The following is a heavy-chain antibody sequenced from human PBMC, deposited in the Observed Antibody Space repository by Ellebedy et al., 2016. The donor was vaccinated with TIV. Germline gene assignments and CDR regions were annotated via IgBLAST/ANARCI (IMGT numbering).Heavy chain of an antibody. D-gene: IGHD2-21*02. CDR2: IYPGDSDT. CDR1: GYSFTNYW. J-gene: IGHJ4*02. V-gene: IGHV5-51*01. Sequence: GESLKISCTGSGYSFTNYWIGWVRQMPGKGLEWMGIIYPGDSDTTYSPSFQGQVTISADKSISTAYLQWSSLKASDTAMYYCARTNCGGVCYSDCWGQGTLVTVSS. CDR3: ARTNCGGVCYSDC.